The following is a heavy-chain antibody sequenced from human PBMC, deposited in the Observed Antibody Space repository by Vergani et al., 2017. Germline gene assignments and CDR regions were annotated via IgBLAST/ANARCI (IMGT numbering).Heavy chain of an antibody. D-gene: IGHD3-3*01. CDR2: IKQDGSEK. CDR1: GFTFSRYW. J-gene: IGHJ4*02. CDR3: ARGKLVGVPSDY. V-gene: IGHV3-7*03. Sequence: EVQLVESGGGLVQPGGSLRLSCAASGFTFSRYWMSWVRQAPGEGLGWVANIKQDGSEKYYVDSVKGRFTISRDNAKKSLYLQMNSLRVEDTAVYYCARGKLVGVPSDYWGQGTLVTVSS.